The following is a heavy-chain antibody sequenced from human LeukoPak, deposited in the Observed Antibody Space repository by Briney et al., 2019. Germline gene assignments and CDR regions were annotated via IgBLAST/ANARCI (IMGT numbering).Heavy chain of an antibody. V-gene: IGHV4-39*02. CDR3: ARLFLRFGEFSFDY. Sequence: SETLSLTCTVSGGSITTYYWGRIRQPPGKGLEWIGNIYYRGSTYYNSSLKSRVSISVDTSKNYFSLKVSSVTAADTAVYYCARLFLRFGEFSFDYWGQGTLVTVSS. D-gene: IGHD3-10*01. CDR1: GGSITTYY. CDR2: IYYRGST. J-gene: IGHJ4*02.